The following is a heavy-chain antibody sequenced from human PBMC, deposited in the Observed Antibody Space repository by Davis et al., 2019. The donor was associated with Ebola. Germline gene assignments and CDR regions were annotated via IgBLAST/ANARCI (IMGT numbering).Heavy chain of an antibody. V-gene: IGHV3-53*01. J-gene: IGHJ6*04. CDR1: GFTFSSYS. D-gene: IGHD3-16*01. Sequence: GESLKISCAASGFTFSSYSMNWVRQAPGKGLEWVSVIYSGGSTYYADSVKGRFTISRDNSKNTLYLQMNSLRAEETAVYYCARVTEDGMDVWGKGTTVTVSS. CDR2: IYSGGST. CDR3: ARVTEDGMDV.